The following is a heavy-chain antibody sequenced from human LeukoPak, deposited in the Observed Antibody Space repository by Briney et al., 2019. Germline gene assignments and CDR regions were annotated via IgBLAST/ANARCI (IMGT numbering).Heavy chain of an antibody. Sequence: RPGGSLRLSCAASGFTFSNAWMSWVRQAPGKGLEWVGRIRSKTEGGTGDYAAPVKGRFSISRDESKNTLYLQMDSLKTEDTAVYYCTTDHRRYSDSVVSAFDIWGRGTMVTVSS. CDR1: GFTFSNAW. J-gene: IGHJ3*02. CDR3: TTDHRRYSDSVVSAFDI. CDR2: IRSKTEGGTG. V-gene: IGHV3-15*01. D-gene: IGHD4-11*01.